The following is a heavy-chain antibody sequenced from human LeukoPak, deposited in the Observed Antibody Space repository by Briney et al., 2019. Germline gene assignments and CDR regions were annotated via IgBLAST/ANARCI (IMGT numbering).Heavy chain of an antibody. Sequence: SETLSLTCTVSGGSISSYYWSWIRQPPGKGLEWIGYIYYSGSTNYNPSLKSRVTISVDTSKNQFSLKLSSVTAADTAVSYCARGLYYDILTGYFLVAPGRRQHAFDIWGQGTMVTVSS. CDR1: GGSISSYY. D-gene: IGHD3-9*01. J-gene: IGHJ3*02. CDR3: ARGLYYDILTGYFLVAPGRRQHAFDI. V-gene: IGHV4-59*01. CDR2: IYYSGST.